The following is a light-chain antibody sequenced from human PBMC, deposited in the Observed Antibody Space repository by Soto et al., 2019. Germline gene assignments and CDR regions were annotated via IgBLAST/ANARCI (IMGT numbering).Light chain of an antibody. CDR1: SSDVGGYNF. J-gene: IGLJ2*01. Sequence: QSALTQPASVSGSPGQSITISCTGTSSDVGGYNFVSWFQQHPGKAPKLMIYDVSNRPSGVSNRFSGSKSANTASLTISGLQAEDEADYYCRSYSSSRDVLFGGGTKLTVL. CDR2: DVS. CDR3: RSYSSSRDVL. V-gene: IGLV2-14*01.